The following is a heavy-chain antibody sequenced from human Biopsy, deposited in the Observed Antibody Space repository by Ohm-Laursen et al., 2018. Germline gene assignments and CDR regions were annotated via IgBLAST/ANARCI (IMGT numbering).Heavy chain of an antibody. J-gene: IGHJ2*01. CDR1: GGPLKNYY. CDR2: VYTSGST. V-gene: IGHV4-4*07. CDR3: ARRPYGGTRYWYFDL. D-gene: IGHD4-23*01. Sequence: SETLSLTCTVSGGPLKNYYWSWIRQPAGKGLEWIGRVYTSGSTSYNPSLESRVTMSVVTSKNQFSLKLNSVTAADTAVYYCARRPYGGTRYWYFDLWGRGTLVTVSS.